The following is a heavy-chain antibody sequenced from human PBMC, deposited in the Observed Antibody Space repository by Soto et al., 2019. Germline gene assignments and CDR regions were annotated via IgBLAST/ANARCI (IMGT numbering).Heavy chain of an antibody. CDR2: IIPIFGTA. D-gene: IGHD1-26*01. CDR1: GGTFSSYA. J-gene: IGHJ6*02. Sequence: GASVKVSCKASGGTFSSYAISWVRQAPGQGLEWMGGIIPIFGTANYAQKFQGRVTITADKSTSTAYMELSSLRSEDTAVYYCAMGDTYETYYYYYYGMDVWGQGTTVTVSS. CDR3: AMGDTYETYYYYYYGMDV. V-gene: IGHV1-69*06.